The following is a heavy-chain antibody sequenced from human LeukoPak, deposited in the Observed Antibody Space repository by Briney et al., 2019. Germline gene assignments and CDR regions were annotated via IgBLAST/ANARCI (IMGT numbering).Heavy chain of an antibody. CDR1: GFTFDDNG. CDR3: ARVLRYCSGGNCYSGGLGYMDV. J-gene: IGHJ6*03. CDR2: ISSSGSTI. V-gene: IGHV3-11*01. Sequence: GGSLRLFCAASGFTFDDNGMSWVRQAPGKGLEWVSYISSSGSTIYYADSVKGRFTISRDNAKNSLFLQMNSLRAEDTAVYYCARVLRYCSGGNCYSGGLGYMDVWGKGTTVTISS. D-gene: IGHD2-15*01.